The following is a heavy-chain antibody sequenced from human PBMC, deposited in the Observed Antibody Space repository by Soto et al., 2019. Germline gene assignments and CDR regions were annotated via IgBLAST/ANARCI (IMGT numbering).Heavy chain of an antibody. D-gene: IGHD1-26*01. CDR1: GGTFSSYG. Sequence: ASVKVSCKAAGGTFSSYGISWVRQAPGQGLEWMGGIIPMFGTATHTQNFQGRLTITADESTSTAYMELSSLRSEDTAVYFCARSVGVTTLSYLDYWGQGTLVTVSS. V-gene: IGHV1-69*13. CDR3: ARSVGVTTLSYLDY. CDR2: IIPMFGTA. J-gene: IGHJ4*02.